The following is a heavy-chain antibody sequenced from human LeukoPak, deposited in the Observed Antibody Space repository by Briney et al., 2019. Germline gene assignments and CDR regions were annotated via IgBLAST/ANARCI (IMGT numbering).Heavy chain of an antibody. CDR1: GYTFTSYG. Sequence: APVKVSCKASGYTFTSYGISWVRQAPGQGLEWMAWISGYNGNTNYAQKLQGRVTMTTDTSTSTASMELRSLRSDDTAVYYCARRTYSSSSSIFDYWGQGTLVTVSS. V-gene: IGHV1-18*01. CDR3: ARRTYSSSSSIFDY. J-gene: IGHJ4*02. CDR2: ISGYNGNT. D-gene: IGHD6-6*01.